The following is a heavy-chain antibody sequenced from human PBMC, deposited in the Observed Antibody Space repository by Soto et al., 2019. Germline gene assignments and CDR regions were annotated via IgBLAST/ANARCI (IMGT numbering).Heavy chain of an antibody. V-gene: IGHV5-51*01. CDR3: ARQVVPAADRCYYYYYYMDV. J-gene: IGHJ6*03. Sequence: GESLKISCKGSGYSFTSYWIGWVRQMPGKGLEWMGIIYPGDSDTRYSPSFQGQVTISADKSISTAYLQWSSLKASDTAMYYCARQVVPAADRCYYYYYYMDVWGKGTTVTVSS. CDR1: GYSFTSYW. CDR2: IYPGDSDT. D-gene: IGHD2-2*01.